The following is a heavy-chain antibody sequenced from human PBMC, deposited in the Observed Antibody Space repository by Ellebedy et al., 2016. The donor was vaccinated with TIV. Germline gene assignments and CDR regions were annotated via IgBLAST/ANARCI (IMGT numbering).Heavy chain of an antibody. D-gene: IGHD3-22*01. CDR1: GGTFSRYA. CDR3: ARESYDNKGYRSRHYNYYGMDV. Sequence: AASVKVSCKASGGTFSRYAISWVRQAPGQGLEWMGRIIPILGIANYAQKFRGRVTLTADKSTSTADIELSSLMELSSLRSEDTAVYYCARESYDNKGYRSRHYNYYGMDVWGQGTTVTVSS. CDR2: IIPILGIA. V-gene: IGHV1-69*04. J-gene: IGHJ6*02.